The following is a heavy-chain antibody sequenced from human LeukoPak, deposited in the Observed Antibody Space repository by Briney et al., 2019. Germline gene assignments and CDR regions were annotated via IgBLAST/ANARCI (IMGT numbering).Heavy chain of an antibody. CDR1: GFTFSGYE. D-gene: IGHD5-12*01. CDR3: ARVYSGSWYFDL. J-gene: IGHJ2*01. CDR2: ISRSGRTI. Sequence: GGSLRLSCAASGFTFSGYEMNWVRQAPGKGLEWVPYISRSGRTIYDADSVKGRFTISRDNAKNSLYLQMNSLRAEDTAVYYCARVYSGSWYFDLWGRGTLVTVSS. V-gene: IGHV3-48*03.